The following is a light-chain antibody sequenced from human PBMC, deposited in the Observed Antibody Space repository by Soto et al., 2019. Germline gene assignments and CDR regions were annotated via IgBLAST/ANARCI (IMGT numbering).Light chain of an antibody. Sequence: EIVLTQSPATLSLSPGDSATLSCRASQSIRSYLAWYQQKRGQAPRLLIYDASNRATGIPARFSGSGSGTDFTLTITRLEPEDFAVYYCQRFGTSPPWTFGQGTKVDIK. V-gene: IGKV3-11*01. CDR3: QRFGTSPPWT. CDR2: DAS. J-gene: IGKJ1*01. CDR1: QSIRSY.